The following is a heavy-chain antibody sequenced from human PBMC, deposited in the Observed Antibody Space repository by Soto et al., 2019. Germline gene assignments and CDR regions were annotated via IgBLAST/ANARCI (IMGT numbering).Heavy chain of an antibody. CDR2: VFSSGTT. CDR1: GDSISSGNKY. J-gene: IGHJ6*02. D-gene: IGHD3-10*01. Sequence: SETLSLTCTVSGDSISSGNKYWSWIRHPPGKGLEWIGYVFSSGTTYYNPSLKGRVTISVDTSKNQFSLKLSSVTAADTAVYYCARHAPSYDDYYGSGSSGYYGMDVWGQRTTVTVS. V-gene: IGHV4-39*01. CDR3: ARHAPSYDDYYGSGSSGYYGMDV.